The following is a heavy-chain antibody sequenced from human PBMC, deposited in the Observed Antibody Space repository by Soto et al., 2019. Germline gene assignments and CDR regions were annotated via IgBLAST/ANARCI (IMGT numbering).Heavy chain of an antibody. D-gene: IGHD6-19*01. V-gene: IGHV4-31*03. CDR3: AREHIAVAGNFDY. CDR2: IYYSGST. J-gene: IGHJ4*02. CDR1: GVSISSGGYY. Sequence: PSETLSLTCTVSGVSISSGGYYWSWIRQHPGKGLEWIGYIYYSGSTYYNPSLKSRVTISVDTSKNQFSLKLSSVTAADTAVYYCAREHIAVAGNFDYWGQGTLVTVSS.